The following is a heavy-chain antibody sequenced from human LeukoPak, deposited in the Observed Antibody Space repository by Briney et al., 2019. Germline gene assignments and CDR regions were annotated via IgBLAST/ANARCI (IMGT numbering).Heavy chain of an antibody. D-gene: IGHD3-3*01. Sequence: PSETLSLTCTVSGGSISSYYWSWIRQPPGKGLEWIGEINHSGSTNYNPSLKSRVTISVDTSKNQFSLKLSSVTAADTAVYYCARGGYDFWSGYSGPFDPWGQGTLVTVSS. CDR3: ARGGYDFWSGYSGPFDP. CDR1: GGSISSYY. CDR2: INHSGST. J-gene: IGHJ5*02. V-gene: IGHV4-34*01.